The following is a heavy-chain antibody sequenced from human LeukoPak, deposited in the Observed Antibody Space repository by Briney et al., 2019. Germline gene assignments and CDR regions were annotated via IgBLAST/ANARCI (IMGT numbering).Heavy chain of an antibody. J-gene: IGHJ5*02. V-gene: IGHV1-8*01. CDR3: LVDSSGYQGYWFDP. CDR2: MNPTSGNT. D-gene: IGHD3-22*01. Sequence: XXVRXATXXXXXXXXWMNPTSGNTGYAQKFQGRVTMTRNTSISTAYMELSSLRSEDTAVYYCLVDSSGYQGYWFDPWGQGTLVTVSS.